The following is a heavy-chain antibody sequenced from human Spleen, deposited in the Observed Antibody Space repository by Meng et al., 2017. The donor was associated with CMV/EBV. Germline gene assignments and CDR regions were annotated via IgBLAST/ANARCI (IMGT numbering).Heavy chain of an antibody. CDR3: VTDDLCSGVDCSVGY. J-gene: IGHJ4*02. V-gene: IGHV1-24*01. CDR2: FDPEDGET. CDR1: GYSLTELS. D-gene: IGHD2-21*02. Sequence: ALVKVSCMFSGYSLTELSIQWVRPAPGKGLEWMGGFDPEDGETIYAQKFQGRVTMTEDTSTNTAYLELSNLRSDDTAVYYYVTDDLCSGVDCSVGYWGQGTLVTVSS.